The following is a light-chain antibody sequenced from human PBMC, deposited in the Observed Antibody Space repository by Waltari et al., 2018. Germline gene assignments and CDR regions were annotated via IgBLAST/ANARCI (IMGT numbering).Light chain of an antibody. CDR1: AGAVTSNSF. CDR3: LLYHNGALV. V-gene: IGLV7-43*01. J-gene: IGLJ3*02. CDR2: HNS. Sequence: QTVVTQEPSLTVSPGGTVTLTCASSAGAVTSNSFPNWFQQKPGQPPRSLIYHNSNKHSWTPARFSGSLFGGKAALTLSGVQPEDEADYYCLLYHNGALVFGGGTKLTVL.